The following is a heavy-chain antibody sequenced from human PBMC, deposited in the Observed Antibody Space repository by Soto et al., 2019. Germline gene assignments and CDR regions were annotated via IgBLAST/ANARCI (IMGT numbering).Heavy chain of an antibody. CDR3: AREGRTSSSFYYYYGMDV. J-gene: IGHJ6*02. CDR1: GGSFSGYY. D-gene: IGHD6-13*01. Sequence: SETLSLTCAVYGGSFSGYYWSWIRQPPGKGLEWIGEINHSGSTNYNPSLKSRVTISVDTSKNQFSLKLSSVTAAETAVYYCAREGRTSSSFYYYYGMDVWGQGTTVTVSS. V-gene: IGHV4-34*01. CDR2: INHSGST.